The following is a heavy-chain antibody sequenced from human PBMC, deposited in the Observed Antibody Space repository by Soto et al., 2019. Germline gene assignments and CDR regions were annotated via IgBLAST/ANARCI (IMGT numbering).Heavy chain of an antibody. J-gene: IGHJ6*03. CDR3: AKVGTIWSGYYLLLVDYYYMDV. Sequence: GSLRLSCAASGFTFSSYAMSWVRQAPGKGLEWVSAISGSGGSTYYADSVKGRFTISRDNSKNTLYLQMNSLRAEDTAVYYCAKVGTIWSGYYLLLVDYYYMDVWGKGTTVTVSS. CDR1: GFTFSSYA. CDR2: ISGSGGST. D-gene: IGHD3-3*01. V-gene: IGHV3-23*01.